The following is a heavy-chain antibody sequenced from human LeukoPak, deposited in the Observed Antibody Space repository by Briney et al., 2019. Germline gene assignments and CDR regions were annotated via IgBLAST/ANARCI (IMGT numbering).Heavy chain of an antibody. Sequence: PGGSLRLSCAASGFTFSSYWMSWVRQAPGKGLEWVANIKQDGSEKYYVDSVKGRFTISRDNSKNTLYLQMNSLRAEDTAFYYCARDVDYDDEGGFDYWGQGTLVTVSS. CDR2: IKQDGSEK. V-gene: IGHV3-7*01. CDR3: ARDVDYDDEGGFDY. CDR1: GFTFSSYW. D-gene: IGHD4-17*01. J-gene: IGHJ4*02.